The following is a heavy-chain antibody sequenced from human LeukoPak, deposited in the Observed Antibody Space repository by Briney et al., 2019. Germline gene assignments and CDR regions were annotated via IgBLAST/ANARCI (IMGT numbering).Heavy chain of an antibody. V-gene: IGHV3-48*01. Sequence: GGSLRLSCAASGFTFSSYSMNWVRQAPGKGLEWVSYISSSSSTIYYADSVKGRFTISRDNAKNSLYLQMNSLRAEDTAVYYCARDPSYYYGSGSYSVYWGQGTLVTVSS. D-gene: IGHD3-10*01. CDR1: GFTFSSYS. CDR2: ISSSSSTI. J-gene: IGHJ4*02. CDR3: ARDPSYYYGSGSYSVY.